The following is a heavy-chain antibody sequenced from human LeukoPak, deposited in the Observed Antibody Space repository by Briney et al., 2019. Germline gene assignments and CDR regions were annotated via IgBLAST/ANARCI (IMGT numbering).Heavy chain of an antibody. CDR3: ARVYCTTATCDNWFDP. CDR1: GYSFTTFW. V-gene: IGHV5-10-1*01. Sequence: ASVKVSCKGSGYSFTTFWITWVRQMPGKGLEWMGRIDPSDSYTKYSPSFQGHVTISADKSIDTAYLQWSSLKASDTAMYFCARVYCTTATCDNWFDPWGQGTLVTVSS. J-gene: IGHJ5*02. D-gene: IGHD2-8*01. CDR2: IDPSDSYT.